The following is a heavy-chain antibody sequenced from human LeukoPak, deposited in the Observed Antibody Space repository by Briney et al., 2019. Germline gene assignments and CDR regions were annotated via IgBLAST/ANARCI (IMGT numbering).Heavy chain of an antibody. J-gene: IGHJ4*02. V-gene: IGHV3-48*01. CDR1: GFTFNRDN. Sequence: GGSLRLSCAASGFTFNRDNMNWVRQAPGKGVEGVFYICSTSITMYYADSVKGRLTISQDNAKNSLYLQLNGLRGDDTAVYYCAIDTILAAAGDLRGQGTLGTVSS. CDR2: ICSTSITM. D-gene: IGHD6-13*01. CDR3: AIDTILAAAGDL.